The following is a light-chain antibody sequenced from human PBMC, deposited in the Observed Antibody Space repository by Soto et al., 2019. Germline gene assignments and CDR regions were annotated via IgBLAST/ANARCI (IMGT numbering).Light chain of an antibody. Sequence: EIVMTQSPATLSVSPGERATLSCRASQSFSINLAWYQQKPGQAPRLLIYGASTRATGIPARFSGSGSGTEFTLTISSLQSEDFAVYYCQQYNNWPPMYTFGQGTKLEIK. CDR3: QQYNNWPPMYT. V-gene: IGKV3-15*01. CDR1: QSFSIN. J-gene: IGKJ2*01. CDR2: GAS.